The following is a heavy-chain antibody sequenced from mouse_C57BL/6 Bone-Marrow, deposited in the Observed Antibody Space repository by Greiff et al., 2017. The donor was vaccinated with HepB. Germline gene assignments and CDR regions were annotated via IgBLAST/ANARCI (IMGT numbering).Heavy chain of an antibody. Sequence: EVQLQQSGPELVKPGASVKMSCKASGYTFTDYNMHWVKQSHGKSLEWIGYINPNNGGTSYNQKFKGKATLTVNKSSSTAYMELRSLTSEDSAVYYCASPSYYDCGGAWFASWGQGTLVTVSA. CDR1: GYTFTDYN. V-gene: IGHV1-22*01. D-gene: IGHD2-4*01. CDR3: ASPSYYDCGGAWFAS. CDR2: INPNNGGT. J-gene: IGHJ3*01.